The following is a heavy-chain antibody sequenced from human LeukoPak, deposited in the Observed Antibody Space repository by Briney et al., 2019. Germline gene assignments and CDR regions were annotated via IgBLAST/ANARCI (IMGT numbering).Heavy chain of an antibody. CDR3: ARVSHCSGGSCWNFDY. Sequence: GGTLRLSCAASGFTFSNYAMGWVRQAPGKGLEWVSVISVSGGTTYYADSVKGRFTISRDNAKNSLYLQMNSLRAEDTAVYYCARVSHCSGGSCWNFDYWGQGTLVTVSS. V-gene: IGHV3-23*01. CDR1: GFTFSNYA. CDR2: ISVSGGTT. J-gene: IGHJ4*02. D-gene: IGHD2-15*01.